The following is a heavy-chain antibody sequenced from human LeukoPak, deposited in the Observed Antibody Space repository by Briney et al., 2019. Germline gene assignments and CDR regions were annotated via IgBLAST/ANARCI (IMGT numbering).Heavy chain of an antibody. CDR2: IYSGGGM. V-gene: IGHV3-66*02. CDR1: GFTVSSTY. Sequence: PGGSLRLSCVASGFTVSSTYMTWVRQAPGRGLEWVSVIYSGGGMYYADSVKGRFTISRDSSKNTVYLQMNSLRAEDTAVYYCARGGREVGSTRGNYFDYWGQGTLVTVSS. D-gene: IGHD1-26*01. CDR3: ARGGREVGSTRGNYFDY. J-gene: IGHJ4*02.